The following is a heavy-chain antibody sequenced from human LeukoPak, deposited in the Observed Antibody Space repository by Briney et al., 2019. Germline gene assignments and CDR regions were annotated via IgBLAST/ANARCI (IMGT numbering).Heavy chain of an antibody. Sequence: SVKVSCKASGGTFISYAISWVRQAPGQGLEWMGGIIPIFGTANYAQKFQGRVTITADESTSTAYMELSSLRSEDTAVYYCAISGSSVSWFASWFDPWGQGTLVTVSS. J-gene: IGHJ5*02. V-gene: IGHV1-69*13. CDR3: AISGSSVSWFASWFDP. D-gene: IGHD3-10*01. CDR1: GGTFISYA. CDR2: IIPIFGTA.